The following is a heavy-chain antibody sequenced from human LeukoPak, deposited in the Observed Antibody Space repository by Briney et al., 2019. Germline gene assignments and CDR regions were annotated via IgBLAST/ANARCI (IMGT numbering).Heavy chain of an antibody. CDR1: KFTFSNYG. D-gene: IGHD6-13*01. V-gene: IGHV3-23*01. CDR3: TTHKPGIAGALEVYYFDY. Sequence: PGGSLRLSCAASKFTFSNYGMSWVRQVPGKGLEWVSAISGSGGNTYYTDSVKGRFTISRDNSKNTLYLQMNRLRAEDTALYYCTTHKPGIAGALEVYYFDYWGQGTLVTVSS. CDR2: ISGSGGNT. J-gene: IGHJ4*02.